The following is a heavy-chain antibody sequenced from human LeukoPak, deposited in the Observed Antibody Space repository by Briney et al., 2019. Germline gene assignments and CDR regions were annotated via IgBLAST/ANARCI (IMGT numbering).Heavy chain of an antibody. V-gene: IGHV3-7*01. Sequence: GGSLRLSCAASGFTFSNSWMTWVRQAPGKGLQWVANINQDGSEKYFVDSVKGRFTISRDNAKNSLYLHMNSLRAEDTAVYYCARVVWGWDTAMPTPFDYWGQGTLVTVSS. J-gene: IGHJ4*02. CDR2: INQDGSEK. CDR1: GFTFSNSW. CDR3: ARVVWGWDTAMPTPFDY. D-gene: IGHD5-18*01.